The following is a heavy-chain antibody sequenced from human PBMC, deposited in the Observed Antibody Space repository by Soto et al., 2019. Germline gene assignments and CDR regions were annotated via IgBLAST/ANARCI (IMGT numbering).Heavy chain of an antibody. Sequence: QVQLVESGGGVVQPGRSLRLSCAASGFTFSSYAMHWVRQAPGKGLEWVAVISYDGSNKYYADSVKGRFTISRDNSENTLYLQMNSLRAEDTAVYYCARRYSSGWSQIDYWGQGTLVTVSS. D-gene: IGHD6-19*01. V-gene: IGHV3-30-3*01. CDR1: GFTFSSYA. CDR3: ARRYSSGWSQIDY. J-gene: IGHJ4*02. CDR2: ISYDGSNK.